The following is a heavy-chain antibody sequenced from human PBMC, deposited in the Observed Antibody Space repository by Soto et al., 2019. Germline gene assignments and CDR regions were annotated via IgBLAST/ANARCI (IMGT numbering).Heavy chain of an antibody. CDR1: GFTFSTYW. Sequence: PGGSLRLSCAASGFTFSTYWMHWVRQAPGKGLVWVSRIKFDGSIINYADSVRGRFTISRDNAKNTVYLQMNSLTAEDTGVYYCARGIKNYYGVDVWGQGTTVTV. J-gene: IGHJ6*02. CDR3: ARGIKNYYGVDV. D-gene: IGHD3-10*01. V-gene: IGHV3-74*01. CDR2: IKFDGSII.